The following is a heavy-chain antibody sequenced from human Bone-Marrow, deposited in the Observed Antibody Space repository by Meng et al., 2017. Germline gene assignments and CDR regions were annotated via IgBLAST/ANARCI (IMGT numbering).Heavy chain of an antibody. D-gene: IGHD3-22*01. CDR2: ISYDGSNK. V-gene: IGHV3-30*19. Sequence: GESLKISCAASGFTFSSYGMHWVRQAPGKGLEWVAVISYDGSNKYYADSVKGRFTISRDNSKNTLYLQMNSLRAEDTAVYYCARDLKGYYYDSSGYSYWGQGTLVTVSS. J-gene: IGHJ4*02. CDR1: GFTFSSYG. CDR3: ARDLKGYYYDSSGYSY.